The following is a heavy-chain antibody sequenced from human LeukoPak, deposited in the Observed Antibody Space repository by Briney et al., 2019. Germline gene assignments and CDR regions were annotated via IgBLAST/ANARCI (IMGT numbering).Heavy chain of an antibody. CDR3: ARDPPLVCSSTSCYGTNWFDP. V-gene: IGHV1-3*01. CDR2: INAGNGNT. D-gene: IGHD2-2*01. CDR1: GYTFTSYA. Sequence: ASVKVSCKASGYTFTSYAMHWVRQAPGQRLEWMGWINAGNGNTKYSQKFQGRVTITRDTSASTAYMELSSLRSEDTAVYYCARDPPLVCSSTSCYGTNWFDPWGQGTLVTVSS. J-gene: IGHJ5*02.